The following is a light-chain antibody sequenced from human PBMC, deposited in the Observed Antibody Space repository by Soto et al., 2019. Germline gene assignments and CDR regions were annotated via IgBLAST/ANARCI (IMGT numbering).Light chain of an antibody. Sequence: QSVLTQPPSASGTPGQRVTISCSGSSSNIGSNTVNSYQQLPGTAPKLLIYSNNQRPSGVPDRFSGSKSGTSASLAISGLQSEDEADDYCAAWDDSLNGVVFGGGTKLTVL. J-gene: IGLJ2*01. V-gene: IGLV1-44*01. CDR1: SSNIGSNT. CDR2: SNN. CDR3: AAWDDSLNGVV.